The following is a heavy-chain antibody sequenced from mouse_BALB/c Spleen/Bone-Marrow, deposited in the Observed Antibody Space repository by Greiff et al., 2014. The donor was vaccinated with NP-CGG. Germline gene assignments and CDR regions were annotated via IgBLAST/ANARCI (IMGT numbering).Heavy chain of an antibody. V-gene: IGHV5-17*02. CDR2: ISSGSITI. J-gene: IGHJ4*01. CDR1: GFNFSSTG. Sequence: EVKLMQSGGGFVQPGGSRKLSCAASGFNFSSTGMHWVRQAPEKGLDWVAYISSGSITIYYADTLKGRSTISRDNPNNTLFLHMTSLRSEDTAMYYCASDEYGYSLDYWGEGTSVTVSS. D-gene: IGHD5-1*01. CDR3: ASDEYGYSLDY.